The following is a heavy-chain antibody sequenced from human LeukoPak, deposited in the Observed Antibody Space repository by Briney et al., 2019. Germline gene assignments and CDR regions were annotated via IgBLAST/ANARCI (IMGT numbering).Heavy chain of an antibody. CDR1: GGSISSGDYY. V-gene: IGHV4-30-4*08. Sequence: SETPSLTCTVPGGSISSGDYYWSWIRQPPGKGLEWIGYIYYSGSTYYNPSLKSRVTISVDTSKNQFSLKLSSVTATDTAVYYCARDSSDMVRGVINYYYYYMDVWGKGTTVTVSS. CDR2: IYYSGST. CDR3: ARDSSDMVRGVINYYYYYMDV. J-gene: IGHJ6*03. D-gene: IGHD3-10*01.